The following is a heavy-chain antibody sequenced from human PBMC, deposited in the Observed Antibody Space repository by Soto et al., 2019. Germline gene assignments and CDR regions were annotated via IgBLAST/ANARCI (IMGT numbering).Heavy chain of an antibody. Sequence: EVQLVESGGGLVKPGGSLRLSCAASGFTFSSYSMNWVRQAPGKGLEWVSSISSSSSYIYYADSVKGRFTISRDNAKNSLYLHMNSLRAEDTAVYYCARDVSKYSGYDFDYWGQGTLVTVSS. CDR1: GFTFSSYS. J-gene: IGHJ4*02. CDR3: ARDVSKYSGYDFDY. D-gene: IGHD5-12*01. CDR2: ISSSSSYI. V-gene: IGHV3-21*01.